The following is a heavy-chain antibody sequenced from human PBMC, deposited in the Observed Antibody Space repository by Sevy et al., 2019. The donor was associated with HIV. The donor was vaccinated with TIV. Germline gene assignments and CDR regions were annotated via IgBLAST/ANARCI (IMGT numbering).Heavy chain of an antibody. Sequence: GGSLRLSCAGSGFTFRSYAMSWVRQAPGKGLEWVSGISGSGGSTYYADSVKGRFTISRDNSKNTLYLQMNSLRPEDTAVYYCVREGRNYEYVWGTYHSGFRAQGTLVTVSS. D-gene: IGHD3-16*02. CDR3: VREGRNYEYVWGTYHSGF. V-gene: IGHV3-23*01. CDR2: ISGSGGST. CDR1: GFTFRSYA. J-gene: IGHJ4*02.